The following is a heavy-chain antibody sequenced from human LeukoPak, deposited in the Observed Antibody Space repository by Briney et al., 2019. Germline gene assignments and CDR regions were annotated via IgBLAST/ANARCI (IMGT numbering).Heavy chain of an antibody. CDR1: GFTFSSYS. CDR3: ARDTTADILTGYPYYYFDY. CDR2: ISSSSSYI. J-gene: IGHJ4*02. D-gene: IGHD3-9*01. V-gene: IGHV3-21*01. Sequence: GGSLRLSCAASGFTFSSYSMNWVRQAPGKGLEWVSSISSSSSYIYYADSVKGRFTISRDNAKNSLYLQMNSLRAEDTAVYYCARDTTADILTGYPYYYFDYWGQGTLVTVSS.